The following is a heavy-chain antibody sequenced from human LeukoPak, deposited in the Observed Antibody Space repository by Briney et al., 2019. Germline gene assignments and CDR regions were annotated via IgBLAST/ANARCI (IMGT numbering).Heavy chain of an antibody. Sequence: PSETLSLTCAVYGGSFSGYYRSWIRQPPGKGLEWIGEINHSGSTNYNPSLKSRVTISVDTSKNQFSLKLSSVTAADTAVYYCARGEGGPLYYFDYWGQGTLVTVSS. D-gene: IGHD2-15*01. J-gene: IGHJ4*02. CDR1: GGSFSGYY. V-gene: IGHV4-34*01. CDR3: ARGEGGPLYYFDY. CDR2: INHSGST.